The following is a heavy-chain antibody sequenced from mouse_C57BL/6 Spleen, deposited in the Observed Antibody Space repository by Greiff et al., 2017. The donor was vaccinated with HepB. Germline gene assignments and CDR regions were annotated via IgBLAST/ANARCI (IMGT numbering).Heavy chain of an antibody. V-gene: IGHV5-9-1*02. CDR3: TRDRGLITTVVEYFDV. D-gene: IGHD1-1*01. CDR2: ISSGGDYI. CDR1: GFTFSSYA. Sequence: EVKLVESGEGLVKPGGSLKLSCAASGFTFSSYAMSWVRQTPEKRLEWVAYISSGGDYIYYADTVKGRFTISRDNARNTLYLQMSSLKSEDTAMYYCTRDRGLITTVVEYFDVWGTGTTVTVSS. J-gene: IGHJ1*03.